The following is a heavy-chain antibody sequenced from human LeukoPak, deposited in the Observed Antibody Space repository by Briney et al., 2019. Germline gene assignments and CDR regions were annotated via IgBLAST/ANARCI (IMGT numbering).Heavy chain of an antibody. CDR3: AREEGGLDV. Sequence: ASVKVSCKPSGYDFSIYTLNWVRQVPGQGPEWMGWMNTNTGKAAYAQDFRGRFVFSFDSSVSTAYLEITSLKAADTAVYYCAREEGGLDVWGQGTTVIVSS. CDR2: MNTNTGKA. V-gene: IGHV7-4-1*02. CDR1: GYDFSIYT. J-gene: IGHJ6*02.